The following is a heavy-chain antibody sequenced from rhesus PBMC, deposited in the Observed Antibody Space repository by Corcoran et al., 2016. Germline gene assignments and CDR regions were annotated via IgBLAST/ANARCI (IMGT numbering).Heavy chain of an antibody. CDR1: GGSISSSY. Sequence: QLQLQESGPGLVKPSETLSVTCAVSGGSISSSYWSWIRQAPGKGLEWIGYIYGSGSSTNYNPSLKMRVTLSVDTSKNQLSLKLSAVTTADTAVYYCARGVDYVRNYGLDSWGQGVVVTVSS. J-gene: IGHJ6*01. D-gene: IGHD4-29*01. CDR2: IYGSGSST. V-gene: IGHV4-169*01. CDR3: ARGVDYVRNYGLDS.